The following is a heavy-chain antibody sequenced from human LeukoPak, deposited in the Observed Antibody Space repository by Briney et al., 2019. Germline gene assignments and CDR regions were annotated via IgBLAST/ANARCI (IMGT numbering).Heavy chain of an antibody. D-gene: IGHD6-13*01. CDR1: GFTFSSYS. CDR3: ARGIIAAAGYLY. J-gene: IGHJ4*02. Sequence: GGSLRLSCAASGFTFSSYSMNWVRQAPGKGLEWVSSISSSSSYIYYADSVKGRFTISRDNAKTSPYLQMNSLRAEDTAVYYCARGIIAAAGYLYWGQGTLVTVSS. V-gene: IGHV3-21*01. CDR2: ISSSSSYI.